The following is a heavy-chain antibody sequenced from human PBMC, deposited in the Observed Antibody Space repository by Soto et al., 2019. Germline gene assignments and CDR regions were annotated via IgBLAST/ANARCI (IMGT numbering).Heavy chain of an antibody. J-gene: IGHJ4*02. D-gene: IGHD3-16*01. CDR3: AKPYGFLGGYCFGY. V-gene: IGHV1-46*01. CDR1: GYTFTNYY. Sequence: QVQLVQSGAEVKKPGASVKVSCEASGYTFTNYYIHWVRQAPGQGLEWMAVINPSGGSTRYAQKFQGRVTMTRDTSTSTVYMELSSLRSEDTAVYYCAKPYGFLGGYCFGYWGQGTLVTVSS. CDR2: INPSGGST.